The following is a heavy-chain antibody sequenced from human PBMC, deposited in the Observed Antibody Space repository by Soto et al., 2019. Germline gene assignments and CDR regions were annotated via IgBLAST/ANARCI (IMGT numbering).Heavy chain of an antibody. CDR1: GGTFSSYT. CDR2: IIPILGIA. CDR3: ARDRSVIVAEATRYYYYGMDV. V-gene: IGHV1-69*04. J-gene: IGHJ6*02. Sequence: SVKVSCKASGGTFSSYTISWVRQAPGQGLEWMGRIIPILGIANYAQKFQGRVTITADKSTSTAYMELSSLRSEDTAVYYCARDRSVIVAEATRYYYYGMDVWGQGTTVTVSS. D-gene: IGHD3-16*02.